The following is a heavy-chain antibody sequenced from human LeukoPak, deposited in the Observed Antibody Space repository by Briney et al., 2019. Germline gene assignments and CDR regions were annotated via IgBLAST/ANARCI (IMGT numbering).Heavy chain of an antibody. V-gene: IGHV1-46*01. Sequence: GASVKVSRKASGYTFTSYYMHWVRQAPGQGLEWMGIINPSGGSTSYAQKFQGRVTTTRDTSTSTVYMELSSLRSEDTAVYYCARVRSEKLGDFDYWGQGTLVTVSS. CDR1: GYTFTSYY. CDR3: ARVRSEKLGDFDY. D-gene: IGHD6-6*01. CDR2: INPSGGST. J-gene: IGHJ4*02.